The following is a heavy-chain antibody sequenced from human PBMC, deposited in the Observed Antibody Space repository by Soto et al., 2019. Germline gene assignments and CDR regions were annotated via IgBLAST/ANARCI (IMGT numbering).Heavy chain of an antibody. CDR3: AKDGRAVAGKRSWFDP. V-gene: IGHV3-30*18. J-gene: IGHJ5*02. Sequence: GGSLRLSCAASGFTFSSYGMHWVRQAPGKGLEWVAVISYDGSNKYYADSAKGRFTISRDNSKNTLYLQMNSLRAEDTAVYYCAKDGRAVAGKRSWFDPWGQGTLVTVSS. CDR1: GFTFSSYG. D-gene: IGHD6-19*01. CDR2: ISYDGSNK.